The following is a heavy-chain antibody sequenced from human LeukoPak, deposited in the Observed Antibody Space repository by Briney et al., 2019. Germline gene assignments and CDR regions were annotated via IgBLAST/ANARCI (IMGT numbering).Heavy chain of an antibody. CDR1: GGSISSGGYY. CDR3: ARGGSGLFDY. Sequence: SETLSLTCTVSGGSISSGGYYWSWIRQPPGKGLEWIGYIYHSGSTYYNPSLKSRVTISVDRSKNQFSLKLSSVTAADTAVYYCARGGSGLFDYWGQGTLVTVSS. J-gene: IGHJ4*02. CDR2: IYHSGST. V-gene: IGHV4-30-2*01. D-gene: IGHD3-10*01.